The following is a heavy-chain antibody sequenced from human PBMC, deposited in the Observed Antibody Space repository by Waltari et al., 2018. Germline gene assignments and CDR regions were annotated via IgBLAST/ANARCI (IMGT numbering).Heavy chain of an antibody. CDR1: GFTFGDYA. V-gene: IGHV3-9*01. Sequence: EVHLVESGGGLVQPGRSLRLSCAASGFTFGDYAMPWVRRSPGNGLEWVSSISYNSDNIAYADSVKGRFTISRDNAKNSLILEMNSLRTEDTALYYCAKSRGHYFYGTDVWGQGTTVTVS. J-gene: IGHJ6*02. CDR2: ISYNSDNI. D-gene: IGHD3-22*01. CDR3: AKSRGHYFYGTDV.